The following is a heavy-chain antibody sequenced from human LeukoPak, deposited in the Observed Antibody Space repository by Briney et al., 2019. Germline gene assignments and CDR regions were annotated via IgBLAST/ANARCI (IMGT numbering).Heavy chain of an antibody. Sequence: GGSLRLSCAASGFTFSSYGMHWVRQAPGKGLEWVAFIRYDGSNKYYADSVKGRFTISRDNSKNTLYLQMNSLRAEDTAVYYCARDKRIAARQWFDPWGQGTLVTVSS. CDR1: GFTFSSYG. V-gene: IGHV3-30*02. CDR2: IRYDGSNK. D-gene: IGHD6-6*01. J-gene: IGHJ5*02. CDR3: ARDKRIAARQWFDP.